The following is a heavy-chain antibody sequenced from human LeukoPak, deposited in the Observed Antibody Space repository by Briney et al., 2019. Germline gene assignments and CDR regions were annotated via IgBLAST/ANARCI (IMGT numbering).Heavy chain of an antibody. CDR1: GYTLTELS. J-gene: IGHJ6*03. CDR2: FDPEGGET. V-gene: IGHV1-24*01. D-gene: IGHD3-3*01. Sequence: ASVKVSYKVSGYTLTELSMHWVRQAPGKGLEWMGGFDPEGGETIYAQKFQGRVTMTEDTSTDTAYMELSSLRSEDTAVYYCATIAPFGVVIRTNYYMDVWGKGTTVTVSS. CDR3: ATIAPFGVVIRTNYYMDV.